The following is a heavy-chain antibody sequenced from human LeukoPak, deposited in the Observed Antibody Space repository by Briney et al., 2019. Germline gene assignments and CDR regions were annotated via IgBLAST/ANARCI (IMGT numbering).Heavy chain of an antibody. CDR3: ARGGIGYYFDY. V-gene: IGHV1-3*01. CDR2: INAGNGNT. CDR1: GYTFTSYA. J-gene: IGHJ4*02. D-gene: IGHD3-16*01. Sequence: ASVKVSCKASGYTFTSYAIHWVRQAPGQRLEWMGWINAGNGNTKYSQKFQGRVTITRDTSASTAYMELNSLRSEDTAVFYCARGGIGYYFDYWGQGTLVTVSS.